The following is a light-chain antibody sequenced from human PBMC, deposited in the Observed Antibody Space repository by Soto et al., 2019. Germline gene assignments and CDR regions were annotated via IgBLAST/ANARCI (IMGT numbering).Light chain of an antibody. CDR3: LIYYGGAQLI. J-gene: IGLJ2*01. Sequence: QVVVPQVPSLTVSPGGTVTRTCASSPGAVTSGNYPSWVQQRPGQAPRTRIYTTNSKHSLTPARFSGSLLGDKAALTLSGVQLEYEADYYCLIYYGGAQLIFGGGTKLTVL. CDR2: TTN. CDR1: PGAVTSGNY. V-gene: IGLV7-43*01.